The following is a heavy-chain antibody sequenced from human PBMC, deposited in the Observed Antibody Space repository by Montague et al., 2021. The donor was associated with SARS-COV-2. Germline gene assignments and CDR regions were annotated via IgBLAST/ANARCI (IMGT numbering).Heavy chain of an antibody. J-gene: IGHJ6*02. CDR1: GFTFSSYE. CDR2: ISSSGSTI. Sequence: SLRLSCAASGFTFSSYEMNWVRQAPGKGLEWVSYISSSGSTIYYADSVKGRFTISRDNAKNSLYLQMSSLRAEDTAVYYCARAQYSGYDLPVGPYYYYYGMDVWGQGTTVTVSS. CDR3: ARAQYSGYDLPVGPYYYYYGMDV. D-gene: IGHD5-12*01. V-gene: IGHV3-48*03.